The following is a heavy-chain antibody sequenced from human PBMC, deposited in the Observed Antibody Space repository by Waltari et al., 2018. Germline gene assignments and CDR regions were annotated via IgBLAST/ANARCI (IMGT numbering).Heavy chain of an antibody. J-gene: IGHJ4*02. CDR1: GFPFNIHA. CDR3: ATSYYDILTGYSTPWY. D-gene: IGHD3-9*01. CDR2: ISGSGGST. Sequence: EVQLVESGGGLVQPGGSLSLSCAASGFPFNIHAMSWVRQAPGKGLEWVSAISGSGGSTYYADSVKGRFTISRDNSKNTLYLQMNSLRAEDTAVYYCATSYYDILTGYSTPWYWGQGTLVTVSS. V-gene: IGHV3-23*04.